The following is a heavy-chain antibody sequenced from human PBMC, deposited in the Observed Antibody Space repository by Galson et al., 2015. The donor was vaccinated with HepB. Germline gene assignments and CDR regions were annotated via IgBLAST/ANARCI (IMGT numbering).Heavy chain of an antibody. D-gene: IGHD5-12*01. V-gene: IGHV3-73*01. Sequence: SLRLSCKASGFTFTSSAMHWVRQASGKGLEWVGRIGSKGNNYATAYTSSGKGRITISRDDSKNTAYLQMNSLGTEATAEYYCARLGGLSGYTSSWGQGTLVTVSS. CDR2: IGSKGNNYAT. J-gene: IGHJ4*02. CDR1: GFTFTSSA. CDR3: ARLGGLSGYTSS.